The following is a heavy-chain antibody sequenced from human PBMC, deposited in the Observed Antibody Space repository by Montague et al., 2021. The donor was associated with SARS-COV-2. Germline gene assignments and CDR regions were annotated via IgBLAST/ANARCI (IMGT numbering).Heavy chain of an antibody. CDR2: IYYSGST. CDR3: ARTQNTCFVANCVNYFEV. D-gene: IGHD1-1*01. CDR1: GGSISSNY. J-gene: IGHJ4*02. Sequence: SETLSLTCTVSGGSISSNYWNWIRQPPGRGLEWIGYIYYSGSTNYNPSLETRVTLSLDTPKKHCSLKLKSVTAADTAVYYCARTQNTCFVANCVNYFEVWGLGALVTVSS. V-gene: IGHV4-59*01.